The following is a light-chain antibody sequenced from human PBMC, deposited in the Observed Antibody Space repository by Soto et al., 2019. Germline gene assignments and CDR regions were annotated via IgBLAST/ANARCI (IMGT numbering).Light chain of an antibody. CDR3: QQAKGAPGP. CDR1: HDVRSW. V-gene: IGKV1-12*01. Sequence: DIQMTQSPSSVSASVGDRVTISCRASHDVRSWLAWYQQKPGKAPNLLIYGASTLQSGVPSRFSGSGSGTDFPLTTSSLKLKIFATYYCQQAKGAPGPFGRGTKVKIK. J-gene: IGKJ1*01. CDR2: GAS.